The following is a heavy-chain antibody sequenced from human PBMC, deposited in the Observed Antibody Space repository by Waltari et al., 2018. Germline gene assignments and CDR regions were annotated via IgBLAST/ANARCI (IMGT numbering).Heavy chain of an antibody. D-gene: IGHD4-17*01. V-gene: IGHV1-46*01. CDR3: AKGGPVTTPDY. CDR2: INTGGGST. J-gene: IGHJ4*02. Sequence: QVQLVQSGAEVKKPGASVKVSCKASGYTFTAYYMHWVRQAPGQSLEWMGIINTGGGSTRYAQKFQGRVTMTRDTSTSTVYMELSSLRFEDTAVYYCAKGGPVTTPDYWGQGTLVTVSS. CDR1: GYTFTAYY.